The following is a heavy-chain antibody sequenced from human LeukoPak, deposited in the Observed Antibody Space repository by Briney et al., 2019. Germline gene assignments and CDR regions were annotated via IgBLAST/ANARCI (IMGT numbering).Heavy chain of an antibody. D-gene: IGHD3-16*01. CDR1: AYPFSTFH. CDR3: VRGGEIGFDY. CDR2: ISSTGAT. V-gene: IGHV3-13*01. Sequence: GGSLRLSCAASAYPFSTFHMHWVRHPWGRGLGWVSSISSTGATYYAGSVKGRFTISRENAKNSLYLQMNSLRDGDTAVYHCVRGGEIGFDYWGQGTLVTVSS. J-gene: IGHJ4*02.